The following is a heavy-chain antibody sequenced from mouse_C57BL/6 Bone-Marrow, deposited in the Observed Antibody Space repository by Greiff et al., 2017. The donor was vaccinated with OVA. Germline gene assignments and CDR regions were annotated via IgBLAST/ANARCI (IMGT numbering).Heavy chain of an antibody. CDR3: ARHYYGNYFYYAMDY. CDR1: GFTFSSYG. CDR2: ISSGGSYT. D-gene: IGHD2-1*01. V-gene: IGHV5-6*02. J-gene: IGHJ4*01. Sequence: EVKLEESGGDLVKPGGSLKLSCAASGFTFSSYGMSWVRQTPDKRLEWVATISSGGSYTYYPDSVKGRFTISRDNAKNTLYLQMSSLKSEDTAMYYCARHYYGNYFYYAMDYWGQGTSVTVSS.